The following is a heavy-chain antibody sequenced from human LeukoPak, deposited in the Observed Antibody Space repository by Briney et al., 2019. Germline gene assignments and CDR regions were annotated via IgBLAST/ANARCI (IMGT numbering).Heavy chain of an antibody. D-gene: IGHD6-19*01. CDR1: GGSISSYY. CDR2: INHSGST. J-gene: IGHJ3*02. V-gene: IGHV4-34*01. CDR3: ARGSVAVAGRGAFDI. Sequence: SETLSLTCTVSGGSISSYYWSWIRQPPRKGLEWIGEINHSGSTNYNPSLKSRVTISVDTSKNQFSLKLSSVTAADTAVYYCARGSVAVAGRGAFDIWGQGTMVTVSS.